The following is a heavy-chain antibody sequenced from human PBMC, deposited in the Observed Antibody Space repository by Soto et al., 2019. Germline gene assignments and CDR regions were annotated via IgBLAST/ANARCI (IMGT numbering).Heavy chain of an antibody. V-gene: IGHV3-30-3*01. CDR3: VSGDDYYDSSGYWVMDV. CDR2: ISYDGSNK. D-gene: IGHD3-22*01. CDR1: GFTFSSYA. Sequence: LGGSLRLSCAASGFTFSSYAMHWVRQAPCKGLEWVAVISYDGSNKYYADSVKGRFTISRDNSKNTLYLQMNSLRAEDTAVYYYVSGDDYYDSSGYWVMDVWGQGTTITVSS. J-gene: IGHJ6*02.